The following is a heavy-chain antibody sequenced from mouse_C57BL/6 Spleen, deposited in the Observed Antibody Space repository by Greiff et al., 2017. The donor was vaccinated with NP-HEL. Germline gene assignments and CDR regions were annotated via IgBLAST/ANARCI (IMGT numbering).Heavy chain of an antibody. D-gene: IGHD3-1*01. Sequence: EVKLMESGGDLVKPGGSLKLSCAASGFTFSSYGMSWVRQTPDKRLEWVATISSGGSYTYYPDSVKGRFTISRDNAKNTLYLQLSSLKSEDTAMYYCARLGLGERDYAMDYWGKGTSVTVSS. V-gene: IGHV5-6*01. CDR1: GFTFSSYG. CDR2: ISSGGSYT. CDR3: ARLGLGERDYAMDY. J-gene: IGHJ4*01.